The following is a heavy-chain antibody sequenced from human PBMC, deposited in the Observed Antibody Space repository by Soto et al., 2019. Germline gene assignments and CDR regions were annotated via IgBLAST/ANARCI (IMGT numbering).Heavy chain of an antibody. V-gene: IGHV3-30*18. J-gene: IGHJ4*02. CDR3: AKDSVGSSGWYYEAIKFDY. D-gene: IGHD6-19*01. CDR1: GFTFSSYG. CDR2: ISYDGSNK. Sequence: ESGGGVVQPGRSLRLSCAASGFTFSSYGMHWVRQAPGKGLEWVAVISYDGSNKYYADSVKGRFTISRDNSKNTLYLQMNSLRAEDTAVYYCAKDSVGSSGWYYEAIKFDYWGQGTLVTVSS.